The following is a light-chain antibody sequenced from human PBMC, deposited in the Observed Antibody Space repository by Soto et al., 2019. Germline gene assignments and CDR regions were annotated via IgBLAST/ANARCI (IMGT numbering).Light chain of an antibody. CDR3: HQYYSTPST. V-gene: IGKV4-1*01. CDR2: WAS. Sequence: DIVMTQSPDSLAVSLGERATINCKSSQSVLYSSNNKNYLAWYQQKPGQPPKLLIYWASTRESGVPDRFSGSGSGTDFTLTISSLLAEDVAVYYCHQYYSTPSTFGPGTKVDIK. CDR1: QSVLYSSNNKNY. J-gene: IGKJ3*01.